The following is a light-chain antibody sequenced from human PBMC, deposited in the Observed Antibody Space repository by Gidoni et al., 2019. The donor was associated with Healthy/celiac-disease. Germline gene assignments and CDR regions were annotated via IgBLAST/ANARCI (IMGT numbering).Light chain of an antibody. V-gene: IGKV1-9*01. CDR3: QQLNSYPLT. CDR2: AAS. Sequence: IPLTQSPSFLSASVGDGVTITCRASQVISSYLSWYQQKLGIATTLLIYAASTLQSGVPSRFSGSGSGTEFTLTISSLQPEDFATYYCQQLNSYPLTFGGGTKVEIK. CDR1: QVISSY. J-gene: IGKJ4*01.